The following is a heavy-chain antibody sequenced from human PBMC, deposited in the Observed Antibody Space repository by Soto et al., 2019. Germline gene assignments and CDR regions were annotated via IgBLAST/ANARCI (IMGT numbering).Heavy chain of an antibody. CDR3: ARHVGYSTRRLYYFDY. D-gene: IGHD5-12*01. Sequence: PSETLSLTCTVSGGSINSNLYYWGWIRQPPGKGLEWIGSINYSGNTFFYPSLKSRVTISVDTSKNQFSLKLSSVTAADTAVYYCARHVGYSTRRLYYFDYWGQGTLVTVSS. J-gene: IGHJ4*02. CDR2: INYSGNT. CDR1: GGSINSNLYY. V-gene: IGHV4-39*01.